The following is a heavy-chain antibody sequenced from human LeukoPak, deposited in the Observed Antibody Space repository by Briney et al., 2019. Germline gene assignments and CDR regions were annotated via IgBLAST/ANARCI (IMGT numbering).Heavy chain of an antibody. CDR3: AKGPQEYSSSWYNY. V-gene: IGHV3-23*01. CDR1: GFTFSSYA. CDR2: ISGSGGST. D-gene: IGHD6-13*01. J-gene: IGHJ4*02. Sequence: GGSLRLSCAASGFTFSSYAMSWVRQASGKGLEWVSAISGSGGSTYYADSVKGRFTISRDNSKNTLYLQMNSLRAEDTAVYYCAKGPQEYSSSWYNYWGQGTLVTVSS.